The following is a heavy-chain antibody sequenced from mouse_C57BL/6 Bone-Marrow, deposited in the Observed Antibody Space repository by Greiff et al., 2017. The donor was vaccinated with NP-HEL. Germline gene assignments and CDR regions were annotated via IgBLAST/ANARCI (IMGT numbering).Heavy chain of an antibody. CDR2: FYPGSGSI. Sequence: VQLQQSGAELVKPGASVKLSCKASGYTFTEYTIHWVKQRSGQGLEWIGWFYPGSGSIKYNEKFKDKATLTADKSSSTVYMELSRLTSDDSAVYFCARHGYYYGSTYGNYFDYWGQGTTLTVSS. J-gene: IGHJ2*01. CDR1: GYTFTEYT. CDR3: ARHGYYYGSTYGNYFDY. V-gene: IGHV1-62-2*01. D-gene: IGHD1-1*01.